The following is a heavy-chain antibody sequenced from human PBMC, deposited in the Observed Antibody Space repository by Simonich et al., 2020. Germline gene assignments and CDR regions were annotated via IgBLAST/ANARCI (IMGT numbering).Heavy chain of an antibody. Sequence: VQLVESGGGVVQPGRSLRLSCAASGFTFSSYAMHWVRQARDKGLEWVSYISSSGSTIYYADAVKGRFTISRDNAKNSLYLQMNSLRAEDTAVYYCATLTGVLDYWGQGTLVTVSS. CDR2: ISSSGSTI. D-gene: IGHD7-27*01. CDR3: ATLTGVLDY. CDR1: GFTFSSYA. V-gene: IGHV3-48*03. J-gene: IGHJ4*02.